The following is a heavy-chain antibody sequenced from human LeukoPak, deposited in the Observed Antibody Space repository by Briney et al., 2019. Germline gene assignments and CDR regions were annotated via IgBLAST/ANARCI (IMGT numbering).Heavy chain of an antibody. V-gene: IGHV4-34*01. CDR3: ARLRPHFWSGYYPPYYYYYMDV. D-gene: IGHD3-3*02. J-gene: IGHJ6*03. CDR1: GGSFSGYY. Sequence: SETLSLTCAVYGGSFSGYYWSWIRQPPGKGLEWIGEINHSGSTNYNPSLKSRVTISVDTSKNQFSLKLSSVTAADTAVYCCARLRPHFWSGYYPPYYYYYMDVWGKGTTVTVSS. CDR2: INHSGST.